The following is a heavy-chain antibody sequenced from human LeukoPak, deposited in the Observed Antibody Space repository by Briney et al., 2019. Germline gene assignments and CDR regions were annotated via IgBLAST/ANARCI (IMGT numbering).Heavy chain of an antibody. V-gene: IGHV4-59*01. D-gene: IGHD3-22*01. CDR3: ARVTGYMIEDYFDY. CDR2: IYYSGST. J-gene: IGHJ4*02. CDR1: GGSISSYY. Sequence: SETLSLTCTVSGGSISSYYWSWIRQPPGKGLEWIGYIYYSGSTTYNPSLKSRVTISVDTSKNQFSPKLSSVTAADTAVYYCARVTGYMIEDYFDYWGQGTLVTVSS.